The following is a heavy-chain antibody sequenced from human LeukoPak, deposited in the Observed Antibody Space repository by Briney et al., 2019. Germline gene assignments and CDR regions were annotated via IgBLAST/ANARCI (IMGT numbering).Heavy chain of an antibody. CDR3: ARDSSGSYSSFDY. J-gene: IGHJ4*02. D-gene: IGHD1-26*01. CDR1: GFTFSSYS. Sequence: GGSLRLSCAASGFTFSSYSMNWVRQAPGKGLEWVSSISSSSCHIYYADSVKGRFTISRDNAKNALYLQMNSLRAEDTAVYYCARDSSGSYSSFDYWGQGTLVTVSS. V-gene: IGHV3-21*01. CDR2: ISSSSCHI.